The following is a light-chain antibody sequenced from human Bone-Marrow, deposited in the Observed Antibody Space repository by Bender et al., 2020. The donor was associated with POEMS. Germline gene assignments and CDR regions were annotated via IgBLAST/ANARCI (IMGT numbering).Light chain of an antibody. CDR3: CSYGCTSFWV. J-gene: IGLJ3*02. CDR2: DVS. Sequence: QSALTQPASVSGSPGQSITISCTGTSSDVGSYTLVSWYQQSPGKAPRLILYDVSERPAGISNRFSGSKSGNTASLRISGLQAEDEADYYCCSYGCTSFWVFGGGTKLTVL. V-gene: IGLV2-23*02. CDR1: SSDVGSYTL.